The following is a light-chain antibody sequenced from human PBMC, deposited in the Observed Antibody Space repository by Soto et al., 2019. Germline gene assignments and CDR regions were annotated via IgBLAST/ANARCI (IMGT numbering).Light chain of an antibody. CDR3: QQRSNWPT. Sequence: EIVLTQSPVTLSLSPGERATLSCRASQSVRTYLAWYQVKPGQAPRLLIYDASSRASGVPARFSGSGSGTDFTLTISSLESEDFAVYYCQQRSNWPTFGQGTRLEIK. J-gene: IGKJ5*01. CDR2: DAS. CDR1: QSVRTY. V-gene: IGKV3-11*01.